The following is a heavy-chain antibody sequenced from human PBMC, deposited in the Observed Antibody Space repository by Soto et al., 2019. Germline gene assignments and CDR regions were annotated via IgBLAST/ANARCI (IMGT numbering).Heavy chain of an antibody. CDR3: ARSEEDSDYYYYGLDV. CDR1: GDSVSSSSVA. V-gene: IGHV6-1*01. D-gene: IGHD2-15*01. Sequence: PSQTLSLTCVISGDSVSSSSVAWNWVRQSPSRGLEWLGRTYYRSRWYSDFAVSVRGRIVINADTSKNQFSLQLNSVTPEDTAVYFCARSEEDSDYYYYGLDVWGQGTKVTV. J-gene: IGHJ6*02. CDR2: TYYRSRWYS.